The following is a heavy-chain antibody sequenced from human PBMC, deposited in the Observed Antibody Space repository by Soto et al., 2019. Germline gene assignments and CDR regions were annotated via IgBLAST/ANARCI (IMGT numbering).Heavy chain of an antibody. J-gene: IGHJ6*02. Sequence: SVKVACKASGGTFSRYSITWVRQGTGRGLDWIGRINPSFGIASDGQKDQGRATTTAAEATSTAYMELSSLRSDDTAVYYCAREDRDRETGLVPAAIDGMDVWGQGTTVTVSS. CDR1: GGTFSRYS. CDR3: AREDRDRETGLVPAAIDGMDV. D-gene: IGHD2-2*01. CDR2: INPSFGIA. V-gene: IGHV1-69*13.